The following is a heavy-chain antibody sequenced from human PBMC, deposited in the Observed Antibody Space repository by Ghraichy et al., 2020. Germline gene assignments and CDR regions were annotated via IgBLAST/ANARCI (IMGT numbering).Heavy chain of an antibody. CDR3: VKPILGYEYYYDISGYYS. CDR1: GFTFSSYA. D-gene: IGHD3-22*01. J-gene: IGHJ4*02. CDR2: ISSNGGST. V-gene: IGHV3-64D*06. Sequence: GGSLRLSCSASGFTFSSYAMHWVRQAPGKGLEYVSAISSNGGSTYYADSVKGRLTISRDNSKNTLYLQMSSLRAEDTAVYYCVKPILGYEYYYDISGYYSWGQGTLVTVSS.